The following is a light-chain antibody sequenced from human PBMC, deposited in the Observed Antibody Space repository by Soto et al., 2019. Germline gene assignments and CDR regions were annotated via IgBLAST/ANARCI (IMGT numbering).Light chain of an antibody. CDR2: KAS. J-gene: IGKJ5*01. Sequence: DIQMTQSPSTLSASVGDRVTFTCRASESISDWLVWYHQKPGKAPKLLSYKASRLESGVPSRFSGSASGTETTLTITSLHPDYFGTYYCQQYSTSSFSFGPGTRLEIK. CDR3: QQYSTSSFS. V-gene: IGKV1-5*03. CDR1: ESISDW.